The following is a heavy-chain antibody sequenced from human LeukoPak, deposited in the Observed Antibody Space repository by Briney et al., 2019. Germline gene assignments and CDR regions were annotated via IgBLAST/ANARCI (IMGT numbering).Heavy chain of an antibody. CDR2: ISYDGSNK. CDR1: GFTFGSYA. J-gene: IGHJ4*02. D-gene: IGHD6-19*01. CDR3: ARDPTPYSSGWYADY. Sequence: GRSLRLSCAASGFTFGSYAMHWVRQAPGKGLEWVAFISYDGSNKYYADSVMGRFTISRDNSKNTLFLQMNSLRAEDTAVYYCARDPTPYSSGWYADYWGQGTLVTVSS. V-gene: IGHV3-30-3*01.